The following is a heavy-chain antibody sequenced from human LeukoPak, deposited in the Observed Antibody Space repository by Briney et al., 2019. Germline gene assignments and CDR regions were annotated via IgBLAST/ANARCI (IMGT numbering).Heavy chain of an antibody. Sequence: PSETLSLTCTVSGGSISGSSHHWGWIRQPPGKGLEWIGNMYYSGSTYYNRSLKSRVTMSVDTSKNQFSLKLSSVTAADSAVYHCVGHYYYGSGSWFDPWGQGTLVTVSS. J-gene: IGHJ5*02. CDR1: GGSISGSSHH. V-gene: IGHV4-39*01. CDR2: MYYSGST. D-gene: IGHD3-10*01. CDR3: VGHYYYGSGSWFDP.